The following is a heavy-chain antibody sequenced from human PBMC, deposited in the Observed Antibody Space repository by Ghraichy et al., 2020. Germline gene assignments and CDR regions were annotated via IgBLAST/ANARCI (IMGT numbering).Heavy chain of an antibody. V-gene: IGHV1-18*01. CDR2: ISAYNGNT. CDR1: GYTFTSYG. CDR3: ARDKKISYYDSSGYLAY. Sequence: ASVKVSCKASGYTFTSYGISWVRQAPGQGLEWMGWISAYNGNTNYAQKLQGRVTMTTDTSTSTAYMELRSLRSDDTAVYYCARDKKISYYDSSGYLAYWGQGTMVTVSS. D-gene: IGHD3-22*01. J-gene: IGHJ4*02.